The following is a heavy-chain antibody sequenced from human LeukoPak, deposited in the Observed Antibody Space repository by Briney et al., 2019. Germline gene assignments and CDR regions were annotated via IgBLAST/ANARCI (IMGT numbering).Heavy chain of an antibody. J-gene: IGHJ4*02. CDR2: VHYSGST. Sequence: SETLSLTCSVSGASVSSGSYYWSWIRQPPGKGLEWIGYVHYSGSTNYNPSLKSRLTISIDTSRNQFSLKLTSVTAADTAMYYCARHTGYCSGGSCYGDFWGQGTLVTVSS. V-gene: IGHV4-61*01. CDR3: ARHTGYCSGGSCYGDF. D-gene: IGHD2-15*01. CDR1: GASVSSGSYY.